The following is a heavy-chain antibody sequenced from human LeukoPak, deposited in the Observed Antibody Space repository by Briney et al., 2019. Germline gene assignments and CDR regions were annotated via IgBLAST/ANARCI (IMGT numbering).Heavy chain of an antibody. Sequence: GGSLRLSCAASGFTFSSYSMNWVRQAPGKGLEWVSSISSSSSYMYYADSVKGRFTISRDNAKNSLYLQMNSLRAEDSAVYYCARPGITAFDIWGQGTMVTVSS. CDR2: ISSSSSYM. CDR3: ARPGITAFDI. CDR1: GFTFSSYS. D-gene: IGHD3-10*01. V-gene: IGHV3-21*01. J-gene: IGHJ3*02.